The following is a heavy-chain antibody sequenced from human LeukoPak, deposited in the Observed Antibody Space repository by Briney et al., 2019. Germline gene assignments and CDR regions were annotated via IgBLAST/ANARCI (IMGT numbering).Heavy chain of an antibody. V-gene: IGHV3-30*03. Sequence: GGSLRLSCAASGFTFSSYGMHWVRQAPGKGLEWVAVISYDGSNKYYADSVKGRFTISRDNSKNTPYLQMNSLRAEDTAVYYCARVRGEWELVFDYWGQGTLVTVSS. CDR3: ARVRGEWELVFDY. D-gene: IGHD1-26*01. CDR2: ISYDGSNK. J-gene: IGHJ4*02. CDR1: GFTFSSYG.